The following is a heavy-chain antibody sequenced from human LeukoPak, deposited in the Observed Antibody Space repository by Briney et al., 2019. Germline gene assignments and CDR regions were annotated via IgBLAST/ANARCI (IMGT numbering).Heavy chain of an antibody. J-gene: IGHJ4*02. CDR2: ISAYNGNT. Sequence: GASVTVSCKASGYTFTSYGISWVRQAPGQGLEWMGWISAYNGNTNYAQKLQGRVTMTTDTSTSTAYMELRSLRSDDTAVYYCARVWRYDFWSSYSAFDYWGQGTLVTVSS. CDR3: ARVWRYDFWSSYSAFDY. V-gene: IGHV1-18*01. D-gene: IGHD3-3*01. CDR1: GYTFTSYG.